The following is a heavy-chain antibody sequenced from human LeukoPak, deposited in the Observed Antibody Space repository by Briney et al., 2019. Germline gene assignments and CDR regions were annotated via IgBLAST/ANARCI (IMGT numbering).Heavy chain of an antibody. CDR1: GYTLTELS. CDR2: INPSGGST. D-gene: IGHD2-21*01. J-gene: IGHJ1*01. Sequence: ASVKVSCKVSGYTLTELSMHWVRQAPGQGLEWMGIINPSGGSTSYAQKFQGRVTMTRHTSTSTVYMELSSLRSEDTAVYYCARDESTSILWWWGQGTLVTVSS. V-gene: IGHV1-46*01. CDR3: ARDESTSILWW.